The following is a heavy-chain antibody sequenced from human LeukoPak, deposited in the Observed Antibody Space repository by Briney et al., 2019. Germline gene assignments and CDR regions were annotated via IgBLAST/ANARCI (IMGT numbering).Heavy chain of an antibody. V-gene: IGHV1-18*01. CDR3: ARIPPVYYYDSYYMDV. Sequence: GESLKISCKASGYTFTSYGISWVRQAPGQGLEWMGWISAYNGNTNYAQKLQGRVTMTTDTSTSTAYMELRSLRSDDTAVYYCARIPPVYYYDSYYMDVWGKGTTVTISS. D-gene: IGHD3-22*01. J-gene: IGHJ6*03. CDR1: GYTFTSYG. CDR2: ISAYNGNT.